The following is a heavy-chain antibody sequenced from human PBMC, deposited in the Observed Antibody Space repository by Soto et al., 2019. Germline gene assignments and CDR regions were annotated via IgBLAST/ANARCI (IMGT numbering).Heavy chain of an antibody. D-gene: IGHD1-26*01. V-gene: IGHV3-30-3*01. CDR1: GLTFSSYA. Sequence: QVQLVESGGGVVQPGRSLRLSCAASGLTFSSYAMHWVRQAPGKGLEWVAVISYDGSNKYYADSVKGRFTISRDNSKNTVVLQMNRLRPEETAGYYCAGGPVGGGARSDYYFFGMDVWGQGTTVTVSS. CDR3: AGGPVGGGARSDYYFFGMDV. J-gene: IGHJ6*02. CDR2: ISYDGSNK.